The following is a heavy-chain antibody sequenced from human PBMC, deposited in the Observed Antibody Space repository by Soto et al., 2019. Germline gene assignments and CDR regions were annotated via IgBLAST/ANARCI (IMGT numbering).Heavy chain of an antibody. V-gene: IGHV3-48*03. Sequence: GGSLRLSCAASGFTFSSYEMNWVRQAPGKGLEWVPYISSSGSTIYYADSVKGRFTISRDNAKNSLYLQMNSLRAEDTAVYYCARDGGYSGYFDYWGQGTLVTVSS. CDR2: ISSSGSTI. J-gene: IGHJ4*02. CDR1: GFTFSSYE. D-gene: IGHD3-22*01. CDR3: ARDGGYSGYFDY.